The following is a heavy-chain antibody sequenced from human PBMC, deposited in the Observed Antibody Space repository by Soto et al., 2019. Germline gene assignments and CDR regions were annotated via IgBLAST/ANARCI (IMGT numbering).Heavy chain of an antibody. CDR3: TRDYVMDV. Sequence: PGWSLRLSCASSVFTFIGDAMKWVRQAPGKGLEWVSSISTTSTYIYYADSVKGRFTISRDNANNSLHLQMNSLRAEDTAVYYCTRDYVMDVWGQGTTVTVSS. CDR2: ISTTSTYI. V-gene: IGHV3-21*01. J-gene: IGHJ6*02. D-gene: IGHD3-10*02. CDR1: VFTFIGDA.